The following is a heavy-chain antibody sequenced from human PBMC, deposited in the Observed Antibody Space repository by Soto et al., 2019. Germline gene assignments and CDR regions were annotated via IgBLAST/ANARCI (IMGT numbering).Heavy chain of an antibody. CDR1: GFSLSTSGMC. CDR2: IDWDDDK. D-gene: IGHD6-19*01. J-gene: IGHJ6*02. CDR3: ARMLAVAGTGRAFYYYYYGMDV. Sequence: GSGPTLVNPTQTLTLTCTFSGFSLSTSGMCVSWIRQPPGKALEWLALIDWDDDKYYSTSLKTRLTISKDTSKNQVVLTMTNMDPVDTATYYCARMLAVAGTGRAFYYYYYGMDVWGQGTTVTVSS. V-gene: IGHV2-70*01.